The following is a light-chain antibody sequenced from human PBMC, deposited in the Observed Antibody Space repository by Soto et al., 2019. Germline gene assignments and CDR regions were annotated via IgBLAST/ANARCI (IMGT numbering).Light chain of an antibody. V-gene: IGKV1-5*03. Sequence: DIQMTQYPSTLSASVGDRVTITCRASLSISSWLAWYQQKPGNAPKVLIYTASNLETGVPSRLSGSGSETEFTLTLSSLQPDDFATYYCQQYNGYPYTFGQGTKRAIK. CDR1: LSISSW. J-gene: IGKJ2*01. CDR2: TAS. CDR3: QQYNGYPYT.